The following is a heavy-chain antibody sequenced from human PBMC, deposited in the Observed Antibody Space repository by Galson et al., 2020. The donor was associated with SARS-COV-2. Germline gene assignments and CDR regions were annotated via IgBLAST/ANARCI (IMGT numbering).Heavy chain of an antibody. CDR2: IYPGDSDT. CDR1: GYSFTSYW. J-gene: IGHJ6*02. Sequence: GESLKISCKGSGYSFTSYWIGWVRQMPGKGLEWMGIIYPGDSDTRYSPSLQGQVTISADKSISTAYLQWSSLKASDTAMYYCARGLAVADKYYYYYYGMDVWGQGTTVTVSS. V-gene: IGHV5-51*01. CDR3: ARGLAVADKYYYYYYGMDV. D-gene: IGHD6-19*01.